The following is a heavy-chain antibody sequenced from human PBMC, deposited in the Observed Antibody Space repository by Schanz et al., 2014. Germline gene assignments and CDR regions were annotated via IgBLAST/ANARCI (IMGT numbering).Heavy chain of an antibody. CDR1: GFTVSNSY. D-gene: IGHD3-9*01. CDR3: AKDHAGSDILTALGN. CDR2: ISGSSSTK. Sequence: DVQLVDSGGGLVQPGGSLRLSCAASGFTVSNSYIHWVRQAPGKGLEWVSYISGSSSTKYYADSVKGRFTISRDNSKNTLYLQMNSLRAEDTAVYYCAKDHAGSDILTALGNWGQGTLXTVSS. V-gene: IGHV3-48*01. J-gene: IGHJ4*02.